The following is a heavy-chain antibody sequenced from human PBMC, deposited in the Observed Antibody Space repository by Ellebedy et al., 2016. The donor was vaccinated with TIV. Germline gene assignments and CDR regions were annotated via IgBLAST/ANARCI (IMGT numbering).Heavy chain of an antibody. CDR3: ASVVAATQVVGFDY. D-gene: IGHD2-15*01. CDR1: GGSISSYY. J-gene: IGHJ4*02. V-gene: IGHV4-59*12. Sequence: MPSETLSLTCTVSGGSISSYYWSWIRQPPGKGLEWIGYISYSGSTNYNPSLKTRVTLSVDTSKNQFTLKLSSVTAADTAVYYCASVVAATQVVGFDYWGQGTLVTVSS. CDR2: ISYSGST.